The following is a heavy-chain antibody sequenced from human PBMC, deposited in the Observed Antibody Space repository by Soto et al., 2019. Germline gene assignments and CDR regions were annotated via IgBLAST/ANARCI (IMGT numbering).Heavy chain of an antibody. CDR1: GFTFSSYA. J-gene: IGHJ4*02. Sequence: GGSLRLSCAASGFTFSSYAMSWVRQAPGKGLEWVSATTGNGGDTYYADSVEGRFTISRDNSENTLYLQMNSLRADDTAVYYCARRTTEYKAFDYWGQGIVVTVSS. CDR3: ARRTTEYKAFDY. D-gene: IGHD1-1*01. CDR2: TTGNGGDT. V-gene: IGHV3-23*01.